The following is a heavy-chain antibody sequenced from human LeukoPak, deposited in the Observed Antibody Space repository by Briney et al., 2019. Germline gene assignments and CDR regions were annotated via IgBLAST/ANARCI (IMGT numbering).Heavy chain of an antibody. V-gene: IGHV4-31*03. CDR3: ATPSYYYDSSGYRHDAFDI. J-gene: IGHJ3*02. CDR1: GGSISSGGYY. Sequence: PSQTLSLTCTVSGGSISSGGYYWSWIRQHPGKGLEWTGYIYYSGSTYYNPSLKSRVTISVDTSKNQFSLKLSSVTAADTAVYYCATPSYYYDSSGYRHDAFDIWGQGTMVTVSS. D-gene: IGHD3-22*01. CDR2: IYYSGST.